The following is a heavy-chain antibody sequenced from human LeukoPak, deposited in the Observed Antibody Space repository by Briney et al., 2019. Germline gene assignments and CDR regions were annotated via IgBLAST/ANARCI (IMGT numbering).Heavy chain of an antibody. CDR3: ARLGTAMVTYGMDV. D-gene: IGHD5-18*01. J-gene: IGHJ6*02. CDR2: IYYSGST. V-gene: IGHV4-59*08. Sequence: SETLSLTCTVSGGSISSYCWSWIRQPPGKGLEWIGYIYYSGSTNYNPSLKSRVTISVDTSKNQFSLKLSSVTAADTAVYYCARLGTAMVTYGMDVWGQGTTVTVSS. CDR1: GGSISSYC.